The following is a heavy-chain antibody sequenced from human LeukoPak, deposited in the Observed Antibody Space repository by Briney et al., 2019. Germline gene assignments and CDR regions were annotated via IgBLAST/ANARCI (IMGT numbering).Heavy chain of an antibody. Sequence: SETLSLTCTVSGDFISSSNYYWGWIRQPPGKGLDWIGNIYYTGKTYYNPSLNSRVTISTDTSNNQFSLKLSSVTAADTAVYYCVRLYYYDSSLSPLWGQGTLVIVSS. CDR2: IYYTGKT. D-gene: IGHD3-22*01. CDR3: VRLYYYDSSLSPL. CDR1: GDFISSSNYY. V-gene: IGHV4-39*01. J-gene: IGHJ4*02.